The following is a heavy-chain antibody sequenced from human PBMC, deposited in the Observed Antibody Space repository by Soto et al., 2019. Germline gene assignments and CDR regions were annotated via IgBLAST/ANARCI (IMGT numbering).Heavy chain of an antibody. J-gene: IGHJ4*02. CDR1: GFAFDDYS. V-gene: IGHV3-20*04. CDR2: INWNGAST. Sequence: EVHLLQSGGGVERPGGSLRVSCAASGFAFDDYSKSWVRRVPGKGLEWVSTINWNGASTYYADSVRGRFTISRDNAKNSLFLEMHSLTVEDAAFYYCARDSDDSTGYHDYWGQGTLVTVSS. CDR3: ARDSDDSTGYHDY. D-gene: IGHD2-2*01.